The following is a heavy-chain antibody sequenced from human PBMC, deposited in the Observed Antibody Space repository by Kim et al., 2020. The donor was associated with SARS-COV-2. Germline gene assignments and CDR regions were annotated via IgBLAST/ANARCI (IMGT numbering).Heavy chain of an antibody. J-gene: IGHJ4*02. D-gene: IGHD3-10*01. V-gene: IGHV3-23*01. Sequence: YYEDSGKGRFTISRDNSKNTLYLQMNSLRAEDTAVYYCAKGQVRDLFFDYWGQGTLVTVSS. CDR3: AKGQVRDLFFDY.